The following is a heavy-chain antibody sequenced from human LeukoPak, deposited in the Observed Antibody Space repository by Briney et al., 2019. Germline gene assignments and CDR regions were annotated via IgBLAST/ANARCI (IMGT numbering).Heavy chain of an antibody. J-gene: IGHJ4*02. Sequence: SETLSLTCAVSGYSISSGHYWGWIRQPPGKGLEWIGSIYYSGSTYYNPSLKSRVTLSVDTSKNQFSLKLSSMTAADTAVYYCAGSPDTAMIDYRGQGTLVTVSS. V-gene: IGHV4-38-2*01. D-gene: IGHD5-18*01. CDR3: AGSPDTAMIDY. CDR1: GYSISSGHY. CDR2: IYYSGST.